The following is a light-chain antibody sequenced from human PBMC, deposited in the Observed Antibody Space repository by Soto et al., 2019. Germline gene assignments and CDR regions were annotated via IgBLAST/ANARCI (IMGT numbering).Light chain of an antibody. V-gene: IGKV3-11*01. CDR1: QHITIY. CDR2: DAS. Sequence: EIVLTQSPATLSLSPGERATLSCRASQHITIYLAWYQQKPGQAPRLLIYDASNRATGIPARFSGSGSGTDFTLSISTQEPEDVAVYCWQQRNYPLTFGGGTKVDIK. CDR3: QQRNYPLT. J-gene: IGKJ4*01.